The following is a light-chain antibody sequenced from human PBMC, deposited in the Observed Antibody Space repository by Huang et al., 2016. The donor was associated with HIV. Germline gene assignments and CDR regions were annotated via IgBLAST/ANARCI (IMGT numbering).Light chain of an antibody. Sequence: ERVMTQSPATVSLSPGERATLSCRASLSVSTNLAWYQQRPGQAPRLLIYGASTRAHGIPARFSGGGSGAEFTLTISSLQSEDFAVYYCQQYDNWPLTFGGGTKVQIK. V-gene: IGKV3-15*01. CDR2: GAS. CDR1: LSVSTN. J-gene: IGKJ4*01. CDR3: QQYDNWPLT.